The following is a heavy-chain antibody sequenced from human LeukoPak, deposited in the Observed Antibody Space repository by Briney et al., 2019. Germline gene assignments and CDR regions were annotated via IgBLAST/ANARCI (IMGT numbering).Heavy chain of an antibody. V-gene: IGHV1-8*02. CDR1: GFTFTSYD. Sequence: GASVKVSCKASGFTFTSYDINWVRQATGQGLEWMGWMNPNSGNTGYAQKFQGRVTMTRNTSISTAYMELSSLRSEDTAVYYCAGDLGYYGSGSYYIPFDYWGQGTLVTVSS. CDR2: MNPNSGNT. D-gene: IGHD3-10*01. J-gene: IGHJ4*02. CDR3: AGDLGYYGSGSYYIPFDY.